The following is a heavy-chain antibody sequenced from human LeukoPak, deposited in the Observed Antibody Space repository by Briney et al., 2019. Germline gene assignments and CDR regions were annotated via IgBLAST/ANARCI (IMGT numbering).Heavy chain of an antibody. J-gene: IGHJ4*02. CDR1: GFTISSYW. CDR2: IYSDAT. Sequence: GGSLRLSCAASGFTISSYWIHWVRQAPGKGLVWVSGIYSDATYYADSVKGRFTISRDNAKNTLYLQMNSLRAEDTAVYYCARESYDSSGYYYGGGFDYWGQGTLVTVSS. CDR3: ARESYDSSGYYYGGGFDY. V-gene: IGHV3-74*01. D-gene: IGHD3-22*01.